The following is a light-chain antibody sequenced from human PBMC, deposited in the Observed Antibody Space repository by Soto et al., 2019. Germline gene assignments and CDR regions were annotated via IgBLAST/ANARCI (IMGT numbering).Light chain of an antibody. CDR1: SSDVGAYYS. V-gene: IGLV2-14*01. CDR3: SSYTSGSSHYV. J-gene: IGLJ1*01. Sequence: QSVLTQPASVSGSPGQSITISCTGTSSDVGAYYSVSWYQHHPGKAPKLIIYGVTNRPPGVSNRFSGSKSGNTASLTISGLQAEDEADYHCSSYTSGSSHYVFGNGTKVTVL. CDR2: GVT.